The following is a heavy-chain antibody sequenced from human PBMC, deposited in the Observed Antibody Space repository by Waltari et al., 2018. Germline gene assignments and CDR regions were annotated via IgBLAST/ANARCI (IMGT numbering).Heavy chain of an antibody. D-gene: IGHD3-22*01. V-gene: IGHV4-34*01. CDR1: GGSFSGYY. CDR3: ARGGGTYDSSGYSHVGAIDY. J-gene: IGHJ4*02. CDR2: INHSGST. Sequence: QVQLQQWGAGLLKPSETLSLTCAVYGGSFSGYYWSWIRQPPGKGLEWIGEINHSGSTNYNPSLKSRVTISVDTSKNQFSLKLSSVTAADTAVYYCARGGGTYDSSGYSHVGAIDYWGQGTLVTVSS.